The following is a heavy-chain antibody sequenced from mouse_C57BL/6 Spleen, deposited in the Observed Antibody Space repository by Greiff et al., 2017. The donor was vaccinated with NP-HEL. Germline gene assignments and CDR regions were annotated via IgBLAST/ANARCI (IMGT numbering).Heavy chain of an antibody. D-gene: IGHD1-1*01. CDR2: ISYDGSN. Sequence: DVKLQESGPGLVKPSQSLSLTCSVTGYSITSGYYWNWIRQFPGNKLEWMGYISYDGSNNYNPSLKNRISFTRDTSKNQFFLKLNSVTTEDTATYYCARERVVHYYGSRFAMDYWGQGTSVTVSS. CDR1: GYSITSGYY. CDR3: ARERVVHYYGSRFAMDY. J-gene: IGHJ4*01. V-gene: IGHV3-6*01.